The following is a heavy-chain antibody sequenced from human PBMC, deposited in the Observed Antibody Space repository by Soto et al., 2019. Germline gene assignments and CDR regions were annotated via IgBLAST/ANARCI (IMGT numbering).Heavy chain of an antibody. CDR1: GGTFSSYA. Sequence: QVQLVQSGAEVKKPGSSVKVSCKASGGTFSSYAISWVRQAPGQGLEWMGGIIPIFGTANYAQKFQGRVTITADESTSTAYMELSSLRSEDTAVYYCATYRYYYDSSGYYLRYWYFDLWGRGTLVTVSS. CDR3: ATYRYYYDSSGYYLRYWYFDL. V-gene: IGHV1-69*01. J-gene: IGHJ2*01. CDR2: IIPIFGTA. D-gene: IGHD3-22*01.